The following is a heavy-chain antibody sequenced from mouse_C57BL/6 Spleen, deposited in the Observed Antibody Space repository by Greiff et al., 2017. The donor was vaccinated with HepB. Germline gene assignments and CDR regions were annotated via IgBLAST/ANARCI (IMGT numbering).Heavy chain of an antibody. CDR1: GFTFSSYA. J-gene: IGHJ4*01. CDR2: ISDGGSYT. D-gene: IGHD1-1*01. V-gene: IGHV5-4*03. Sequence: EVKVVESGGGLVKPGGSLKLSCAASGFTFSSYAMSWVRQTPEKRLEWVATISDGGSYTYYPDNVKGRFTISRDNAKNNLYLQMSHLKSEDTAMYYCARANYYGSSYVYYAMDYWGQGTSVTVSS. CDR3: ARANYYGSSYVYYAMDY.